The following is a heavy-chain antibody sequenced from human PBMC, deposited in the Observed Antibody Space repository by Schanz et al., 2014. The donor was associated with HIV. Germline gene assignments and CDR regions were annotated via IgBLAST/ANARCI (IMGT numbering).Heavy chain of an antibody. CDR3: ARSEWVDQK. J-gene: IGHJ4*02. V-gene: IGHV3-33*01. D-gene: IGHD6-19*01. CDR1: GFTFSSYG. CDR2: IWYDGSNK. Sequence: QVQLVESGGGVVQPGRSLRLSCAASGFTFSSYGMHWVRQAPGKGLEWVAVIWYDGSNKYYADSVKGRFTISRDNAKNSLFLQMNSLRDEDTAVYYCARSEWVDQKWGQGTLVTVSS.